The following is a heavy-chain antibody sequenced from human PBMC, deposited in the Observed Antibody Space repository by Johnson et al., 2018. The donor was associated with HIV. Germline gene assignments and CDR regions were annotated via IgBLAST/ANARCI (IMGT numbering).Heavy chain of an antibody. J-gene: IGHJ3*01. V-gene: IGHV3-30*04. D-gene: IGHD2-8*01. Sequence: VQLLESGGGVVQPGRSLGLSCTASGFTFSRNSMHWVRQPPGKGLEWVAVISFDGTEKHYGDSVRGRFTISRDNSKNTLSLQMNSLTTEDTAIYYCARGSLIDDSFPEWGQGTMVLVSS. CDR1: GFTFSRNS. CDR2: ISFDGTEK. CDR3: ARGSLIDDSFPE.